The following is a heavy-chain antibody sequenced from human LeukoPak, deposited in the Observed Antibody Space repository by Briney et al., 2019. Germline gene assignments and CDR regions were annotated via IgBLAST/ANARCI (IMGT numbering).Heavy chain of an antibody. J-gene: IGHJ4*02. CDR1: GFTFSSYA. CDR2: ISYDGSNK. Sequence: GGSLRLSCAASGFTFSSYAMHWVRQAPGKGLEWVAVISYDGSNKYYADSVKGRFTISRDNSKNTLYLQMNSLRAEDTAVYYCAKAANEWELLAGYFDYWGQGTLVTVSS. CDR3: AKAANEWELLAGYFDY. D-gene: IGHD1-26*01. V-gene: IGHV3-30*04.